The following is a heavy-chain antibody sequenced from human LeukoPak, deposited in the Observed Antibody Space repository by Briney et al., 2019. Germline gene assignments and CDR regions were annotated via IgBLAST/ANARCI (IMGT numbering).Heavy chain of an antibody. J-gene: IGHJ6*02. CDR2: IRYDGSNK. D-gene: IGHD3-10*01. Sequence: PGGSLRLSCAASGFTFSSYGMHWVRQAPGKGLEWVAFIRYDGSNKYYADSVKGRFTISRDNSKNTLYLQMNSPRAEDTAVYYCAKADLLFEGYYYYGMDVWGQGTTVTVSS. V-gene: IGHV3-30*02. CDR1: GFTFSSYG. CDR3: AKADLLFEGYYYYGMDV.